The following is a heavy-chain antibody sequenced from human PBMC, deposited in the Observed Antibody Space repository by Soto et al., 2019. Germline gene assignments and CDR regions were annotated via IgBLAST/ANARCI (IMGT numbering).Heavy chain of an antibody. CDR3: AREVKQRLGYYYIGLDV. CDR2: FSLSGDT. CDR1: GDSIRTFY. J-gene: IGHJ6*02. V-gene: IGHV4-4*07. D-gene: IGHD6-25*01. Sequence: QVQLQESGPGLVKPSETVSLTCAVSGDSIRTFYWNWFRQPAGGGLAWIGRFSLSGDTDYNPSLMTRLTMSFDTSKSQFSLSLTSVTAAATAVYYCAREVKQRLGYYYIGLDVWGQGTTVTVSS.